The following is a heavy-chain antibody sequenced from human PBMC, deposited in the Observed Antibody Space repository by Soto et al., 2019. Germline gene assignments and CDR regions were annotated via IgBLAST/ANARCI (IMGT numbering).Heavy chain of an antibody. D-gene: IGHD3-10*01. CDR1: GGSFRGYY. Sequence: SETLSLTCTVSGGSFRGYYWGCVRQPPGKGLEWIGGINPRGSSNYHPSLKIRVTISVATPKNQFSLTVNSVTPADTAVYYCARGEITLLGGMDVWGQGTTVNVSS. V-gene: IGHV4-34*01. J-gene: IGHJ6*02. CDR3: ARGEITLLGGMDV. CDR2: INPRGSS.